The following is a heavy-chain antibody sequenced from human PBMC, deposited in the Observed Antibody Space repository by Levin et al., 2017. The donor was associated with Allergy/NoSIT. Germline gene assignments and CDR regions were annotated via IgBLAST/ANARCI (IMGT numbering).Heavy chain of an antibody. Sequence: GGSLRLSCAASGFTFSSYAMSWVRQAPGKGLEWVSAISGSGGSTYYADSVKGRFTISIDNSKNTLYLQMNSLRAEDTAVYYCAKRGPDAERLRFLEWFQHAFDIWGQGTMVTVSA. J-gene: IGHJ3*02. CDR1: GFTFSSYA. D-gene: IGHD3-3*01. V-gene: IGHV3-23*01. CDR3: AKRGPDAERLRFLEWFQHAFDI. CDR2: ISGSGGST.